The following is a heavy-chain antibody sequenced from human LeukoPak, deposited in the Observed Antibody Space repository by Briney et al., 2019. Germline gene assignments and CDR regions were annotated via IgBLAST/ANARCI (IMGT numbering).Heavy chain of an antibody. D-gene: IGHD2-15*01. J-gene: IGHJ3*02. CDR3: AVLFRYCSGGSCYPRAFDI. CDR1: GYRFTSYW. CDR2: IDPSDSYT. V-gene: IGHV5-10-1*01. Sequence: GESLRISCKGSGYRFTSYWISWVRQMPGKGLEWMGRIDPSDSYTNYSPSFQGHVTISADKSISTAYLQWSSLKASDTAMYYCAVLFRYCSGGSCYPRAFDIWGQGTMVTVSS.